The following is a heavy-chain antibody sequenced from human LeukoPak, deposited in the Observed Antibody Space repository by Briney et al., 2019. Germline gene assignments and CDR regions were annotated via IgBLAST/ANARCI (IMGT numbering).Heavy chain of an antibody. CDR2: INHSGST. Sequence: SETLSLTCAVYGGSFSGYYWSWIRQPPGKGLEWIGEINHSGSTNYNPSLKSRVTISVDTSKNQFSLKLFSVTAADTAVYYCARAPQYSSSWYPGYFDYWGQGTLVTVSS. CDR3: ARAPQYSSSWYPGYFDY. D-gene: IGHD6-13*01. CDR1: GGSFSGYY. V-gene: IGHV4-34*01. J-gene: IGHJ4*02.